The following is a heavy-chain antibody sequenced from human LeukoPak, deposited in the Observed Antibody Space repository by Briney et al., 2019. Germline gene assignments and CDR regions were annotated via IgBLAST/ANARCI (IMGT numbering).Heavy chain of an antibody. J-gene: IGHJ4*02. CDR3: ARDPNYYESSGYYHFDY. D-gene: IGHD3-22*01. V-gene: IGHV4-39*07. CDR2: IYHSGST. Sequence: SETLSLTCTVSGGSISSSSYYWGWIRQPPGKGLEWIGSIYHSGSTYYNPSLKSRVTISADTSKNQFSLRLSSVTAADTAVYYCARDPNYYESSGYYHFDYWGQGTLVTVSS. CDR1: GGSISSSSYY.